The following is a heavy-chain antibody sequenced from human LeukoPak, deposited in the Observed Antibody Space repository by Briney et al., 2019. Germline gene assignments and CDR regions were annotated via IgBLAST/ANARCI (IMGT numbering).Heavy chain of an antibody. D-gene: IGHD4-17*01. CDR1: GGSISSYY. CDR3: ASAQTTSFDY. V-gene: IGHV4-59*08. CDR2: IYYSGST. Sequence: SETLSLTCTVSGGSISSYYWSWIRQPPGKGLEWIGYIYYSGSTNYNPSLKSRVTISVDTSKNQFSLKLSSVTAAGTAVYYCASAQTTSFDYWGQGTLVTVSS. J-gene: IGHJ4*02.